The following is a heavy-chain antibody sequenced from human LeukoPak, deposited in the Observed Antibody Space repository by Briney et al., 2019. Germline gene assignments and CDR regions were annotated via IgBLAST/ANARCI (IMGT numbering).Heavy chain of an antibody. V-gene: IGHV3-7*01. CDR1: GLTFMNYW. D-gene: IGHD3-10*02. CDR2: ISEDGSNK. J-gene: IGHJ4*02. CDR3: VSWSGKYYVTSEIPANS. Sequence: GGSLRLSCAASGLTFMNYWMSWIRQAPGKGLEWAAHISEDGSNKYYVDSVKGRFAISRDNAKNSLYLQMNSLRVEDTAVYYCVSWSGKYYVTSEIPANSWGQGTLVTVSS.